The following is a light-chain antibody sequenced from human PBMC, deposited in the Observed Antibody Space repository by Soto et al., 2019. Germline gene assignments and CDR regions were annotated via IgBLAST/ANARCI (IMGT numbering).Light chain of an antibody. CDR3: SSYTSISTLYV. J-gene: IGLJ1*01. V-gene: IGLV2-14*01. CDR1: SSDIGGYNF. Sequence: QSALTQPASVSGSPGQSITISCTGTSSDIGGYNFVSWYQQHPGKAPKLIIYDVSDRPSGVSNRFSGSKSANTASLTISGLQAEDEADYHCSSYTSISTLYVFGTGTKLTVL. CDR2: DVS.